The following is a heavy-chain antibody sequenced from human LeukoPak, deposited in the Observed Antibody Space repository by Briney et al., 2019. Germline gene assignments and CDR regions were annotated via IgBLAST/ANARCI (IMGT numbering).Heavy chain of an antibody. D-gene: IGHD6-19*01. CDR1: GFTFSTYG. V-gene: IGHV3-33*01. CDR3: ARDRGSGDSFDL. CDR2: IWFDGSNQ. J-gene: IGHJ3*01. Sequence: GGSLRLSCAASGFTFSTYGMHWVRQAPGKGLEWVAVIWFDGSNQCYVDSVRGRFSISRDNSKNTLYLQMNTLRAEDTGVYYCARDRGSGDSFDLWGQGAMVTVSS.